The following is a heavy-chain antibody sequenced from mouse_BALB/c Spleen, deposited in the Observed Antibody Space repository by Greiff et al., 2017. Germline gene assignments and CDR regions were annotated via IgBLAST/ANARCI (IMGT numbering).Heavy chain of an antibody. J-gene: IGHJ3*01. CDR2: ISSGGSYT. D-gene: IGHD1-1*02. CDR1: GFTFSSYA. Sequence: EVKLMESGGGLVKPGGSLKLSCAASGFTFSSYAMSWVRQSPEKRLEWVAEISSGGSYTYYPDTVTGRFTISRDNAKNTLYLEMSSLRSEDTAMYYCARDGGSAWFAYWGQGTLVTVSA. V-gene: IGHV5-9-4*01. CDR3: ARDGGSAWFAY.